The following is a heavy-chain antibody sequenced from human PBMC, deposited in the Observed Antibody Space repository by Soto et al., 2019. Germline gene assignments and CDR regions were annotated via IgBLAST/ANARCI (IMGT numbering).Heavy chain of an antibody. CDR3: AKDLGVYYYEIVTGYTSVPVDAFDI. Sequence: GGSLRLSCAASGFTFSSYAMSWVRQAPGKGLEWVSAISGSGGSTYYADSVKGRFTISRDNSKNTLYLQMNSLRAEDTAVYYWAKDLGVYYYEIVTGYTSVPVDAFDIWGQGTMVTVSS. J-gene: IGHJ3*02. CDR2: ISGSGGST. V-gene: IGHV3-23*01. D-gene: IGHD3-9*01. CDR1: GFTFSSYA.